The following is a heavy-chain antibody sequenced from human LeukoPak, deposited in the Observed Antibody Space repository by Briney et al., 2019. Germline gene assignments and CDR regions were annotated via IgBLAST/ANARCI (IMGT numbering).Heavy chain of an antibody. D-gene: IGHD3/OR15-3a*01. CDR1: GFPFSKYW. CDR2: ITHTGDTS. J-gene: IGHJ4*02. V-gene: IGHV3-74*01. Sequence: GGSLRLSCAASGFPFSKYWMHWVRQAPGKGLEWVSRITHTGDTSGYADPVRGRFTISRDNTKNTLYLDMNSLRADDTAVYYCARDRDGLGDFWGQGTLVTVSS. CDR3: ARDRDGLGDF.